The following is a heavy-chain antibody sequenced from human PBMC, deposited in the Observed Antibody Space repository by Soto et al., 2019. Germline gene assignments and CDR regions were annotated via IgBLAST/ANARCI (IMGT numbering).Heavy chain of an antibody. Sequence: ASVKVSCKASGYTSTGYYMHWVRQAPGQGLEWMGWINPNSGGTNYAQKFQGWVTMTRDTSISTAYMELSRLRSDDTAVYYCARCYAATSPFDYWGQGTLVTVSS. D-gene: IGHD3-16*01. J-gene: IGHJ4*02. CDR2: INPNSGGT. V-gene: IGHV1-2*04. CDR3: ARCYAATSPFDY. CDR1: GYTSTGYY.